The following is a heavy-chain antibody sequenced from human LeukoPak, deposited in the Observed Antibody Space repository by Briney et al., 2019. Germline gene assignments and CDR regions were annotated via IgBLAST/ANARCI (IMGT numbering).Heavy chain of an antibody. V-gene: IGHV4-34*01. CDR3: TRGREATP. CDR2: INHSGST. D-gene: IGHD5-12*01. J-gene: IGHJ4*02. CDR1: GGSFSGYY. Sequence: SETLSLTCAVYGGSFSGYYWSWIRQPPGKGLEWIGEINHSGSTNYNPSLKSRVSLSVDTSNNQLCLKFSSVAAAPTTGHYCTRGREATPWGQGTLVTVSS.